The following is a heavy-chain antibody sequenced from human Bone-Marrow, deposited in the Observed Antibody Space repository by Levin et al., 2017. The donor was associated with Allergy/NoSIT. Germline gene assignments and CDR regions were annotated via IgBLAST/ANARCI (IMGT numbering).Heavy chain of an antibody. CDR3: TREGVSTNGWYGGY. CDR1: GFTFTNYA. V-gene: IGHV3-23*01. CDR2: ISGPGDTT. J-gene: IGHJ4*02. Sequence: GESLKISCTASGFTFTNYAMNWVRQAPGKGLEWVSTISGPGDTTYYADYVKGRFTISSDSSKNTVYLQMNGLRADDTAMYYCTREGVSTNGWYGGYWGPGTLVTVSS. D-gene: IGHD6-19*01.